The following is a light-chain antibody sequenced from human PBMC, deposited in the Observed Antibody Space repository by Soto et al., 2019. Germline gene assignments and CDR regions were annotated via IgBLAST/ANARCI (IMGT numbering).Light chain of an antibody. CDR1: QSIRHY. CDR2: GAY. CDR3: QHHNSYSLT. Sequence: DIQMTQSPPTLSASVGDRVTITCRASQSIRHYLAWYQQMPGKAPKLLIYGAYSLQSGVPSRFSGSGSVTEFTLTLISLQPDDFATYFLQHHNSYSLTFGQGTKVEIK. V-gene: IGKV1-5*01. J-gene: IGKJ1*01.